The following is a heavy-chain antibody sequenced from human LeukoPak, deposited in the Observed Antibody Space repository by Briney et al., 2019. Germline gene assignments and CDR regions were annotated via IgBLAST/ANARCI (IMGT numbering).Heavy chain of an antibody. J-gene: IGHJ4*02. D-gene: IGHD3-10*01. CDR1: GGSISSYY. V-gene: IGHV4-4*07. CDR2: MYTSGST. CDR3: ASSGNDGDSGY. Sequence: SETLSLTCTVSGGSISSYYWSWIRQPAGKGLEYIGRMYTSGSTNYNPSLKSRVTISVDTSKNQFSLKLSSVTAADTAVYYCASSGNDGDSGYWGQGTLVTVSS.